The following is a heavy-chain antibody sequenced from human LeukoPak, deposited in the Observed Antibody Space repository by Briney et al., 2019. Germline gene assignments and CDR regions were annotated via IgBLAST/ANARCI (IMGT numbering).Heavy chain of an antibody. CDR3: ARGHGDPRFDY. J-gene: IGHJ4*02. V-gene: IGHV4-4*07. CDR2: IHTSGST. Sequence: SETLSLTCTVSGGSICSYYWSWIRQPAGKGLEWIGRIHTSGSTNYNPSLKSRVAMSVDTSKNQFSLKLSSVTAADTAVYYCARGHGDPRFDYWGQGTLVTVSS. D-gene: IGHD4-17*01. CDR1: GGSICSYY.